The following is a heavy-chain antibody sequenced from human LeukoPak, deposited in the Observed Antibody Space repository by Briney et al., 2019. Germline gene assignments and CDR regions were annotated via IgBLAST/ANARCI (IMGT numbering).Heavy chain of an antibody. CDR1: GGSFSGYY. CDR2: INHSGST. Sequence: KPSETLSLTCAVYGGSFSGYYWSWIRQPPGKGLEWIGEINHSGSTNYNPSLKSRVTISVDTSKNQFSLKLSSVTAADTAVYYCARESKLRYLGPGGMDVWGQGTTVTVSS. D-gene: IGHD3-9*01. J-gene: IGHJ6*02. V-gene: IGHV4-34*01. CDR3: ARESKLRYLGPGGMDV.